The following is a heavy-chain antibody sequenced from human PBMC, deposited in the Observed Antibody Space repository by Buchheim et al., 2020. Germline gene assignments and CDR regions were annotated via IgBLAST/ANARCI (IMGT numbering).Heavy chain of an antibody. CDR3: ARRVRDSSGYNFDF. V-gene: IGHV5-51*01. D-gene: IGHD5-18*01. CDR1: GYSFTGAY. CDR2: IYPGDSYT. Sequence: EVQLVQSGAEVKRPGESLKISCQGSGYSFTGAYIAWVRQMPGKGLEWMGNIYPGDSYTAYNPSFRGQVTMSVATSIRTAYLQWYSLKASDSAVYYCARRVRDSSGYNFDFWGQGTL. J-gene: IGHJ4*02.